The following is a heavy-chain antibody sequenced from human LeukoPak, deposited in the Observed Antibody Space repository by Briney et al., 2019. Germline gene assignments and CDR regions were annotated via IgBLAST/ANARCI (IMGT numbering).Heavy chain of an antibody. Sequence: SETLSLTCTVSRGSLISRSYYWGWIRRPPGKGLEWIGNIYCSGSTYYNPSLVKGRPISVRASKNQFPLKLSSVTAADTAVYYCARLVDSSGGYGYWGQGTLVTVSS. J-gene: IGHJ4*02. CDR3: ARLVDSSGGYGY. CDR2: IYCSGST. V-gene: IGHV4-39*01. D-gene: IGHD6-19*01. CDR1: RGSLISRSYY.